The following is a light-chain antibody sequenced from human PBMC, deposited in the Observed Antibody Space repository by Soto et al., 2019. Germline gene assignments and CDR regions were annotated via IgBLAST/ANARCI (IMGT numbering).Light chain of an antibody. V-gene: IGKV1-5*03. CDR2: MAS. CDR3: QHYNSYSLYT. Sequence: DIQMTQSPSTLSASVGDRVTITCRASQGIGSWLAWYQQKPGKAPKLLIYMASSLESGVPSRFSGSGSGTEFTLSISSLQPDDFAAYYCQHYNSYSLYTFGQGTKLEIK. CDR1: QGIGSW. J-gene: IGKJ2*01.